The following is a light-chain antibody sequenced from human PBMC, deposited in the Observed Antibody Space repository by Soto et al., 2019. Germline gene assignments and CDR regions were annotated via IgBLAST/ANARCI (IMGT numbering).Light chain of an antibody. V-gene: IGKV1-9*01. Sequence: IQLTQSPSSLSASVGDRVTITCRASQGIRSYLAWYQQKLGKAPKLLIYAASTLQSGVPSRFSGSGSGTEFALTISSLQPDDFATYYCQQYNTYSWTFGPGTKVDIK. CDR3: QQYNTYSWT. J-gene: IGKJ1*01. CDR1: QGIRSY. CDR2: AAS.